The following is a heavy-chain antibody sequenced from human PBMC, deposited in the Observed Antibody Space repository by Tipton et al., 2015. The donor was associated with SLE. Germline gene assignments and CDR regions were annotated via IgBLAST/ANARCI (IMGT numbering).Heavy chain of an antibody. CDR2: IIHSGVT. J-gene: IGHJ5*01. D-gene: IGHD6-19*01. CDR3: ARDSPTVAGTFDS. CDR1: SGSISSSNYY. V-gene: IGHV4-39*07. Sequence: TLSLTCTVSSGSISSSNYYWGWIRQPPGKGLKWIAEIIHSGVTNYNPSLRSRVTISVDMSKNQVSLKLSSVTAADTAVYYCARDSPTVAGTFDSWGQGTLVIVSA.